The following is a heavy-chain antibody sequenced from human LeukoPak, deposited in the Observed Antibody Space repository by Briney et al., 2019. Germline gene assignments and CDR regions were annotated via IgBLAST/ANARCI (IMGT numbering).Heavy chain of an antibody. CDR2: IYTSGST. D-gene: IGHD2/OR15-2a*01. CDR3: ARGDFYRYYFDY. CDR1: NGSISSYY. Sequence: NPSETLSLTCTVSNGSISSYYWSWIRQPPGEGLEWIGYIYTSGSTNYNPSLKSRVTISLDTPNNQFSLKLSSVTAADTAVYYCARGDFYRYYFDYWGQGTLVTVSS. V-gene: IGHV4-4*09. J-gene: IGHJ4*02.